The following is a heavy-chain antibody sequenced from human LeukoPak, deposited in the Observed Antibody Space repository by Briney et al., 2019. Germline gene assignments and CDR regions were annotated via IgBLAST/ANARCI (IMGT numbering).Heavy chain of an antibody. CDR3: ARDRYRVTIFSGFDP. CDR2: IYYSGST. J-gene: IGHJ5*02. Sequence: SETLSLTCTVSGGSISSYYWSWIRQPPGKGLEWIGYIYYSGSTNYNPSLKSRVTISVDTSKNQFSLKLSSVTAADTAVYYCARDRYRVTIFSGFDPWGQGTLVTVSS. CDR1: GGSISSYY. V-gene: IGHV4-59*01. D-gene: IGHD3-3*01.